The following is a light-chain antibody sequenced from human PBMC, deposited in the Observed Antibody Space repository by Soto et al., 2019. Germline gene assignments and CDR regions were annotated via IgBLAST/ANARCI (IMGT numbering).Light chain of an antibody. CDR2: EVS. CDR1: SSDVGGYNY. J-gene: IGLJ1*01. Sequence: QSALTQPRSVSGSPGQSVTTSCTGTSSDVGGYNYVSWFQQHPGKAPKLMIYEVSKRPSGVPNRFSGSKSGTTASLTISGLQAEDEADYYCCSYTGSYTFEVFGTGTKVTVL. V-gene: IGLV2-11*01. CDR3: CSYTGSYTFEV.